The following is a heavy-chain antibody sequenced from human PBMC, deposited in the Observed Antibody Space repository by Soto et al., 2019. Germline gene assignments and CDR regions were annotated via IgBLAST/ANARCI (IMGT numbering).Heavy chain of an antibody. Sequence: ASVKVSCKASGYTFTSNGISWVRQAPGQGLECMGWISAYNGNTNYAQKLQGRVTMTTDTSTSTAYMELRSLRSDDTAVYYCARDPLVYDILTGFRKNWFDPWGQGTLVTVSS. CDR2: ISAYNGNT. V-gene: IGHV1-18*01. CDR3: ARDPLVYDILTGFRKNWFDP. CDR1: GYTFTSNG. J-gene: IGHJ5*02. D-gene: IGHD3-9*01.